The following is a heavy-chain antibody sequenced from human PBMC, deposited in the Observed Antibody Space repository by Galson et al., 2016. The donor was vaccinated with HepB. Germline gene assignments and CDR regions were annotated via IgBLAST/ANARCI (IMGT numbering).Heavy chain of an antibody. J-gene: IGHJ4*02. CDR1: GFTFSRYG. V-gene: IGHV3-30*18. Sequence: SLRLSCAASGFTFSRYGMHWVRQAPGKGLEWVAVISYDERNEHYADSVKGRLTISRDNSKNTLFLQMNSLRPEDTAVYYCAKDGSSMAAGYYFDYWVQGTPVAVSS. CDR3: AKDGSSMAAGYYFDY. CDR2: ISYDERNE. D-gene: IGHD1-26*01.